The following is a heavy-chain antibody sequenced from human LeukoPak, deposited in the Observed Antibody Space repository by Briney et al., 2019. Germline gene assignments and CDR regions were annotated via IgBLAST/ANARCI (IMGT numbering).Heavy chain of an antibody. D-gene: IGHD2-8*02. CDR3: ARDGGGVSSWVSH. Sequence: GESLKISCKGSGFSFSSYWISRVCQMPGKGLEWMGRIDPGDSFTKYRPSLEGRVTISADKSLSTVYLQWSSLEASDTAIYYCARDGGGVSSWVSHWGQGTLVTVSS. J-gene: IGHJ4*02. V-gene: IGHV5-10-1*01. CDR2: IDPGDSFT. CDR1: GFSFSSYW.